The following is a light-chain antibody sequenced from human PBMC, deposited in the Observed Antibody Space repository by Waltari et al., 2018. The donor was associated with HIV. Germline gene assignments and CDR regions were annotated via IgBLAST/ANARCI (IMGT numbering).Light chain of an antibody. CDR2: GSS. Sequence: IVMTQSPVTLSAAPGERGTLSCRASKSINTTLAWYQHKPGQAPRLLIYGSSTRATGIPARFSGSGSGTDFTLNISTLQAEDFAVYYCQQYKNWPRTFGRGTKVEIK. CDR1: KSINTT. V-gene: IGKV3-15*01. J-gene: IGKJ4*02. CDR3: QQYKNWPRT.